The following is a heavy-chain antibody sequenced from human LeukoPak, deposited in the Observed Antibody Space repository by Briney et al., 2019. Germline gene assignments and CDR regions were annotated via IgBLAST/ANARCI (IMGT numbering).Heavy chain of an antibody. CDR3: ASAGGYTYGTGGY. D-gene: IGHD5-18*01. CDR1: GFTFSNYG. V-gene: IGHV3-30*03. J-gene: IGHJ4*02. CDR2: ISYDGSNK. Sequence: GGSLRLSCAASGFTFSNYGMHWVRQAPGKGLEWVGAISYDGSNKYYPDSVKGRFTISRDNSKNALYLQMSTLRAEDTAVYYCASAGGYTYGTGGYWGQGTLVTVSS.